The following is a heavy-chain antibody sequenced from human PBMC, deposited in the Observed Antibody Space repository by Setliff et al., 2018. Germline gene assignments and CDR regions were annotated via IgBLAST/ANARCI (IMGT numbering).Heavy chain of an antibody. J-gene: IGHJ5*02. D-gene: IGHD3-10*01. Sequence: PSETLSLTCTVSGGSIRNEGYYWNWIRQPAGQGLEWIGRIHTSGTTNYNPSLKSRVTISVDTSKNQFSLKLSSVTAADTAVYYCARFRRGVALGWFDPWGQGTLVTVSS. CDR3: ARFRRGVALGWFDP. V-gene: IGHV4-61*02. CDR2: IHTSGTT. CDR1: GGSIRNEGYY.